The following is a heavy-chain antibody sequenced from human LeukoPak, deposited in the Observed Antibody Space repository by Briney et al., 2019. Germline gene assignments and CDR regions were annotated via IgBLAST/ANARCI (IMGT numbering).Heavy chain of an antibody. D-gene: IGHD6-13*01. J-gene: IGHJ4*02. CDR2: IYYSGST. CDR1: GGSISSSSYY. V-gene: IGHV4-39*01. CDR3: ARFAAGIAAAGTGDY. Sequence: PSETLSLTCTVSGGSISSSSYYWGWIRQPPGKGLEWIGSIYYSGSTYYNPSLKSRVTISVDTSKNQLSLKLSSVTAADTAVYYCARFAAGIAAAGTGDYWGQGTLVTVSS.